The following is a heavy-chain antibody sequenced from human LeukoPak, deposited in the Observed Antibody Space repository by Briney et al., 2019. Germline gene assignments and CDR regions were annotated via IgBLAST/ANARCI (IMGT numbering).Heavy chain of an antibody. V-gene: IGHV1-2*02. Sequence: ASVKVSCKASGYTFTGYYMHWVRQAPGQGLEWMGWINPNSGGTNYAQKFQGRVTMTRDTSISTAYMELSRLRSDDTAVYYCAREAAGGTIFGVAKGDAFDIWGQGTMVTVSS. CDR1: GYTFTGYY. J-gene: IGHJ3*02. CDR2: INPNSGGT. CDR3: AREAAGGTIFGVAKGDAFDI. D-gene: IGHD3-3*01.